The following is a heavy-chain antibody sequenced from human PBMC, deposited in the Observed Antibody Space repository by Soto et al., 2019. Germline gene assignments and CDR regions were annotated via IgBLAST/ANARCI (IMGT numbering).Heavy chain of an antibody. CDR3: AAETGADTFDY. V-gene: IGHV1-2*02. Sequence: ASVKVSCKASGDNFNDYFMHWVRQAPGQGLEWMGWVRPKSGEVKYEQKFQGRVTMTSDMSISTAYMELTRLTSDDTAVYFCAAETGADTFDYWGQGTLVTVSS. CDR2: VRPKSGEV. CDR1: GDNFNDYF. J-gene: IGHJ4*02. D-gene: IGHD3-9*01.